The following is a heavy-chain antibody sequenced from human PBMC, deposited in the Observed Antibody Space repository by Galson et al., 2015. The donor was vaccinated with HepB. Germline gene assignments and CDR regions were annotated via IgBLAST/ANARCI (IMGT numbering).Heavy chain of an antibody. CDR3: ARCGDYDSRSRKRWFDP. CDR2: MNPNSDDA. V-gene: IGHV1-8*01. J-gene: IGHJ5*02. CDR1: GYSFTSYD. Sequence: SVKVSCKASGYSFTSYDISWVRQATGQGLEWMGWMNPNSDDAGYAQKFQGRVTMTRNTSISTAYMELSSLISEDTAVYYCARCGDYDSRSRKRWFDPWGQGTLVTVSS. D-gene: IGHD3-3*01.